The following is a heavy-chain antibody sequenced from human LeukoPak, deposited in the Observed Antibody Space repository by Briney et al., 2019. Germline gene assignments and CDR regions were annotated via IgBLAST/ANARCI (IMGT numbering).Heavy chain of an antibody. CDR3: ARDLGASSGWLDY. CDR2: ISSSGSTI. J-gene: IGHJ4*02. V-gene: IGHV3-11*04. Sequence: GGSLRLSCAASGFTFSDYYMGWIRKAPGKGLEWVSYISSSGSTIYYADSMKGRFTISRDNAKNSLYLQMNSLRAEDTAMYYCARDLGASSGWLDYWGEGTLVTVSS. D-gene: IGHD6-19*01. CDR1: GFTFSDYY.